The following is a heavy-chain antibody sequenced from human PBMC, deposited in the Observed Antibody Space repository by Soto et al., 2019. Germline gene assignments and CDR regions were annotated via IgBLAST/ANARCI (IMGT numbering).Heavy chain of an antibody. J-gene: IGHJ3*02. CDR1: GGSFRGYY. V-gene: IGHV4-34*01. CDR3: ARGLGYYYDSSGVKAARNAFDI. Sequence: QVQLQQWGAGLLKPSETLSLTCAVYGGSFRGYYWCWIRQPQGKGLVWIGEINHRGSTNYNPSLKCRVTIAVDTSKNQFSLQLSSVTAADTAVYYCARGLGYYYDSSGVKAARNAFDIWGQGTMVTVSS. D-gene: IGHD3-22*01. CDR2: INHRGST.